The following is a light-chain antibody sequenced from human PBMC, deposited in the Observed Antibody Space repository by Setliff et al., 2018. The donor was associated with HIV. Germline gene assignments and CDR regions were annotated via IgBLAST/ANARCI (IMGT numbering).Light chain of an antibody. CDR3: QSYDSSLSALYV. CDR1: SSNIGNNY. Sequence: QSALTQPPSASGTPGQRVTISCSGSSSNIGNNYVYWYQQFPGTAPKLLIYRNNQRPSGVPDRFSGSKSGTSASLAITGLQAEDEADYYCQSYDSSLSALYVFGTGTKVTVL. V-gene: IGLV1-47*01. CDR2: RNN. J-gene: IGLJ1*01.